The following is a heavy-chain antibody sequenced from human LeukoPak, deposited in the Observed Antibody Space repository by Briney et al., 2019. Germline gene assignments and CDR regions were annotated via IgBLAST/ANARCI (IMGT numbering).Heavy chain of an antibody. D-gene: IGHD3-10*01. CDR2: IYYSGTT. V-gene: IGHV4-59*11. Sequence: SETLSLTCTVSGGSISPLYWSWIRQPPGKGLEFIGYIYYSGTTNYNPSLKSRDTLSVDTSKNQFSLKLSSVTAADTAVYYCARGGVAAKYYFDSWGQGTLVTVSS. J-gene: IGHJ4*02. CDR3: ARGGVAAKYYFDS. CDR1: GGSISPLY.